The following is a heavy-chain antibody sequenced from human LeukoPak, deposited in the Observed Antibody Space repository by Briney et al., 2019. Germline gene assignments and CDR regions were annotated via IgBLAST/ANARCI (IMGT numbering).Heavy chain of an antibody. CDR1: GFTFSDYY. D-gene: IGHD3-10*01. V-gene: IGHV3-11*01. J-gene: IGHJ4*02. Sequence: PGGSLRLSCAASGFTFSDYYMSWIRQAPGKGLEWVSYISSTGGTIYNADSVKGRFSISRDSAKNSLYLQMKSLRVDDSAVYYCARGALWLGETVRSFDFWGQGTLVTVSS. CDR3: ARGALWLGETVRSFDF. CDR2: ISSTGGTI.